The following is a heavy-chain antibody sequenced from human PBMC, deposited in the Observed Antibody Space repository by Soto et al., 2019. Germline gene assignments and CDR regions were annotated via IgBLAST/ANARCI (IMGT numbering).Heavy chain of an antibody. CDR1: GEYISNYY. D-gene: IGHD6-25*01. Sequence: SETLSLTCIVSGEYISNYYGSCIRQPPGKGLEWIGYIYYSGSNHYNPSLKSRLTMSVDTSQSQVSLKLTSVTAADTAVYYCARENSSGGRFDYWGQGTLVTVSS. CDR2: IYYSGSN. V-gene: IGHV4-59*01. J-gene: IGHJ4*02. CDR3: ARENSSGGRFDY.